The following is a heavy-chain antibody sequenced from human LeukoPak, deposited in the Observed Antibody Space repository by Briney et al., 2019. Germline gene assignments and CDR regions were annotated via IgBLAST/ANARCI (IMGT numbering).Heavy chain of an antibody. D-gene: IGHD2-21*02. V-gene: IGHV3-21*01. CDR2: ITSSSSYI. J-gene: IGHJ4*02. Sequence: PGGSLRLSCAASGFTFSSYSMNWVRQAPGKGLEWVSSITSSSSYIYYADSVKGRFTISRDNAKNSLYLQMNSLRAEDTAVYYCARSAYCGGDCYIFDYWGQGTLVTVSS. CDR1: GFTFSSYS. CDR3: ARSAYCGGDCYIFDY.